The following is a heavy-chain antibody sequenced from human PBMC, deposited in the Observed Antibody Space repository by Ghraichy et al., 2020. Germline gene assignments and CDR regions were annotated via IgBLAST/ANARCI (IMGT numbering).Heavy chain of an antibody. CDR1: GFTFSSYS. J-gene: IGHJ4*02. D-gene: IGHD4-11*01. CDR2: ISSRSDYI. V-gene: IGHV3-21*01. Sequence: GVSLRFSCAASGFTFSSYSMNWVRQAPGKGLEWVSSISSRSDYIYYADSLKGRFTVSRDNADNSLFLQMNSLRAEDTAVYYCATTADYLYFDYWGQGTLVTVSS. CDR3: ATTADYLYFDY.